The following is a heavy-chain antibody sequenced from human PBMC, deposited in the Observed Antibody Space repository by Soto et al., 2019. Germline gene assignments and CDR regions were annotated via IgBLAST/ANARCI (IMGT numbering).Heavy chain of an antibody. CDR1: GYTFSTYG. V-gene: IGHV1-18*01. Sequence: QVQLVQSGAEVTKPGASVKVSCKTSGYTFSTYGLSWVRQAPGQGLEWMGWSVADSGNTIYARKFQGRVTVTTDRSTSTGYMELRSLSSDDTALYFCARVAGYGSGSIRFDNWGQGTLVFVSS. D-gene: IGHD3-10*01. CDR3: ARVAGYGSGSIRFDN. CDR2: SVADSGNT. J-gene: IGHJ4*02.